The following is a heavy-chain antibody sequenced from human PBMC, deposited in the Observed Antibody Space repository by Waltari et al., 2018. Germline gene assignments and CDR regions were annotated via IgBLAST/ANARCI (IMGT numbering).Heavy chain of an antibody. Sequence: DVQLVESGGGLVKPGESLRLSCAASGFTFSGAWMSWVRQAPGEGLEWVGRIKSKVDGGTTDYAALVRGRFSISRDDSENMVYLQLNSLKAEDTAVYYCTTETRECSDTSCYDWGRLDYWGQGTLVTVSP. D-gene: IGHD2-2*01. CDR1: GFTFSGAW. CDR2: IKSKVDGGTT. J-gene: IGHJ4*02. CDR3: TTETRECSDTSCYDWGRLDY. V-gene: IGHV3-15*05.